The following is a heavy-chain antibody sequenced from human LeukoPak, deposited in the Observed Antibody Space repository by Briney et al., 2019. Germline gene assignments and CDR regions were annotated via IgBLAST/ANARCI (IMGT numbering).Heavy chain of an antibody. CDR3: ARNPGTGTLDY. J-gene: IGHJ4*02. CDR1: GFTLSDYY. CDR2: ISSDSSHT. V-gene: IGHV3-11*06. Sequence: PGGSVRLSCAASGFTLSDYYMSWIRQAPGKGLEWLSFISSDSSHTNYADSVKGRFTISRDNAKNAVYLQMNSLRAEDTAVYYCARNPGTGTLDYWGQGTLVTVSS. D-gene: IGHD6-13*01.